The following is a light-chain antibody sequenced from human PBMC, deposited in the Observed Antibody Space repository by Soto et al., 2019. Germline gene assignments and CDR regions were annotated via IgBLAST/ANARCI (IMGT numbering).Light chain of an antibody. CDR1: QSVSSG. V-gene: IGKV3-15*01. J-gene: IGKJ4*01. CDR3: QQYNNWPLT. CDR2: AAS. Sequence: EIVMTQSPSTLSVSPVERATLSCRAGQSVSSGLAWYQQKPGQTPRLLIYAASTRATGIPARFSGSGSGTEFTLTISSLQSEDFAVYYCQQYNNWPLTFGGGTKVDI.